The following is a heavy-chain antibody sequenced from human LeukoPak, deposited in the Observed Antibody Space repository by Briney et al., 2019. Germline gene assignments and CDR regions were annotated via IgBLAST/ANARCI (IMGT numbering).Heavy chain of an antibody. J-gene: IGHJ5*02. CDR2: IYHSGSI. CDR1: DYSISSGYY. V-gene: IGHV4-38-2*02. Sequence: SETLSLTCSVSDYSISSGYYWDWIRQPPGKGLEWIGTIYHSGSIYYNPSLKSRVTISVDTSKNQFSLKLSSVTAADTAVYYCARDRPLLGAWSWFDPWGQGTLVTVSS. D-gene: IGHD3-3*01. CDR3: ARDRPLLGAWSWFDP.